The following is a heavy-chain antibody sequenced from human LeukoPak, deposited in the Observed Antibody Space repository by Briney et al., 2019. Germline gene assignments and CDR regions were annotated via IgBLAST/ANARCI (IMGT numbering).Heavy chain of an antibody. D-gene: IGHD2-21*02. CDR3: ARVGLCGGDCYYFDY. Sequence: ASVKVSCKASGYTFTGYYMHWVRQAPGQGLEWMGWINPNSGATNYAQKFQGRVTMTRDTSISTAYMELSRLRSDDTAVYYCARVGLCGGDCYYFDYWGQGTLVTVSS. V-gene: IGHV1-2*02. CDR1: GYTFTGYY. CDR2: INPNSGAT. J-gene: IGHJ4*02.